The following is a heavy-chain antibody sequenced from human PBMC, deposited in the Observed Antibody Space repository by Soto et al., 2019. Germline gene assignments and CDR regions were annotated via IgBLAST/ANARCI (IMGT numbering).Heavy chain of an antibody. V-gene: IGHV4-4*02. CDR1: GGSFTSNNW. J-gene: IGHJ4*02. CDR3: ASRDPGTSVDY. Sequence: SETLSRTCAVSGGSFTSNNWWTWVRQPPGQGLEWIGEIYRTGSTNYNPSLKSRVTISLDKSENQFSLKVTSLTAADTAVYYCASRDPGTSVDYWGQGTLVTVSS. D-gene: IGHD1-7*01. CDR2: IYRTGST.